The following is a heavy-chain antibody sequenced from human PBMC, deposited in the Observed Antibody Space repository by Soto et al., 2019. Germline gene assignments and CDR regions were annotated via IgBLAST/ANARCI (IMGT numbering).Heavy chain of an antibody. Sequence: SGGSLRLSCAASGFTFSSYAMHWVRQAPGKGLEWVAVISYDGSNKYYADSVKGRFTISRDNSKNTLYLQMNSLRAEDTAVYYCARNIAAAGQTDYWGQGTLVTVSS. CDR1: GFTFSSYA. V-gene: IGHV3-30-3*01. CDR3: ARNIAAAGQTDY. D-gene: IGHD6-13*01. J-gene: IGHJ4*02. CDR2: ISYDGSNK.